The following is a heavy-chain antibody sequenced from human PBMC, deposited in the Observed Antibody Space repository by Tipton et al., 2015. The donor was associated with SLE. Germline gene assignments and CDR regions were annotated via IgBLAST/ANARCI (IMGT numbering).Heavy chain of an antibody. V-gene: IGHV4-39*01. CDR1: GGSISSSSYY. CDR3: ARRSPVAGRAWYFDL. J-gene: IGHJ2*01. Sequence: LRLSCTVSGGSISSSSYYWGWIRQPPGKEPEWIGSIYYSGSTYYTPYLKSRVTPSVDTSKNQFPLSLYSVTVEDTAVYYCARRSPVAGRAWYFDLWGRGTLVPVSS. CDR2: IYYSGST. D-gene: IGHD6-19*01.